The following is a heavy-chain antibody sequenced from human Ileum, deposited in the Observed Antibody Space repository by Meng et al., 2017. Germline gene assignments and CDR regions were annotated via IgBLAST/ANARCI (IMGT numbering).Heavy chain of an antibody. CDR3: AGQPTSSGAGYSWFDP. CDR1: GVSVPSSSYD. Sequence: QLQLQESGPGLVKPTETLSLTCIVSGVSVPSSSYDWGWIRQPPGKGLEWIGGITYTGNSYTTPSLKTRLTTSLDTSKNQFSLRLNSLTAADTAVYYCAGQPTSSGAGYSWFDPWGQGILVTVSS. D-gene: IGHD2-2*01. J-gene: IGHJ5*02. V-gene: IGHV4-39*01. CDR2: ITYTGNS.